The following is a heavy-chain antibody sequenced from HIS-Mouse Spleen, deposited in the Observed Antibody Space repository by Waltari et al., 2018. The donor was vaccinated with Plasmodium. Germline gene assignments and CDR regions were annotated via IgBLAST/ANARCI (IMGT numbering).Heavy chain of an antibody. J-gene: IGHJ2*01. D-gene: IGHD6-13*01. CDR3: ASSWYWYFDL. Sequence: EVQLVESGGGVVQPGGSLRLSWAAAGFTFRSFWMSWVRQAPGKGLEWVANIKQDGSEKYYVDSVKGRFTISRDNAKNSLYLQMNSLRAEDTAVYYCASSWYWYFDLWGRGTLVTVSS. CDR2: IKQDGSEK. V-gene: IGHV3-7*01. CDR1: GFTFRSFW.